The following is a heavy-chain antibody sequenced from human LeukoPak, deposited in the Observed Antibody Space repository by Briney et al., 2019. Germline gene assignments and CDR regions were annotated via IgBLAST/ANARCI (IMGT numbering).Heavy chain of an antibody. Sequence: ASVKVSCKASGYTFTGYYMHWVRQAPGQGLEWTGWINPNSGGTNYAQKFQGRVTMTRDTSISTAYMELSRQRSDDTAVYYCARGYYGSGGEFDYWGQGTLVTVSS. D-gene: IGHD3-10*01. V-gene: IGHV1-2*02. CDR1: GYTFTGYY. J-gene: IGHJ4*02. CDR3: ARGYYGSGGEFDY. CDR2: INPNSGGT.